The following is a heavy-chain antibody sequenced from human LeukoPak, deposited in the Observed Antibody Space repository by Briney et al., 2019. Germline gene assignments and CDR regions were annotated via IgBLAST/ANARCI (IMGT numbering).Heavy chain of an antibody. J-gene: IGHJ4*02. D-gene: IGHD5-18*01. CDR3: AKESAFSSPRNYYFDY. V-gene: IGHV3-23*01. Sequence: GGSLRLSCAASGFTFSNYAMSRVRPAPGKGLEWVSAISSTGGATYYADSGKGRFAISRDNSRDTVNLQRNNLRADDAAVYYCAKESAFSSPRNYYFDYWGQGALVTVSS. CDR2: ISSTGGAT. CDR1: GFTFSNYA.